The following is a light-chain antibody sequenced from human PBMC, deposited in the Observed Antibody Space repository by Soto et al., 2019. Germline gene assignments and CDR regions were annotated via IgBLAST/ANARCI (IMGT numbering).Light chain of an antibody. J-gene: IGKJ1*01. CDR1: QDVRSY. CDR2: AAS. Sequence: DIQMTQSPSSLSASIGDRVTITCRASQDVRSYLAWYQQKPGKVPKLLISAASSFQSGVPSRFSGSGSGTEFTLTISRLQPEDVVTYYCQNYNAAPQTFGQGTMVEIK. V-gene: IGKV1-27*01. CDR3: QNYNAAPQT.